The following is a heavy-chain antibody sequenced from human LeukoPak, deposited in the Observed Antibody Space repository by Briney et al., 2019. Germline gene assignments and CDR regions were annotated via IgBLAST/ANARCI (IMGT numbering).Heavy chain of an antibody. V-gene: IGHV4-30-2*01. D-gene: IGHD3-10*01. CDR2: IYHSGST. CDR1: GGSISSGGYY. CDR3: ARVRGVLQWFGAFDY. J-gene: IGHJ4*02. Sequence: PSETLSLTCTVSGGSISSGGYYWSWIRQPPGKGLEWIGYIYHSGSTYYNPSLKSRVTISVDRSKNQFSLKLSSVTAADTAVYYCARVRGVLQWFGAFDYWGQGTLVTVSS.